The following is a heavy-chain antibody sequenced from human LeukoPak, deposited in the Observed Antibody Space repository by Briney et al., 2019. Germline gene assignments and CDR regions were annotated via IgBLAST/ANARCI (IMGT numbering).Heavy chain of an antibody. Sequence: SGPALVKPTQTLTLTCTFSVFSLSTSGMCVSWIRQPPGKALEWLALIDWDDDKYYSTSLKTRLTISKDTSKNQVVLTMTNMDPVDTATYYCARDIVVVVAATPYYYGMDVWGQGTTVTVSS. D-gene: IGHD2-15*01. CDR2: IDWDDDK. J-gene: IGHJ6*02. V-gene: IGHV2-70*01. CDR1: VFSLSTSGMC. CDR3: ARDIVVVVAATPYYYGMDV.